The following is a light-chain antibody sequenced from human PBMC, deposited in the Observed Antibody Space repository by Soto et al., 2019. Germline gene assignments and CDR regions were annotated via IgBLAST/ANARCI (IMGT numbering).Light chain of an antibody. Sequence: EIVLTQSPATLSVSPGERATLSCRTSQSVGSNLAWYQQKPGQAPRLLIYGAFIRAPCFPVTFRGTGSGSEFTLTISSLQSEDGALYYCQQYDKWPYTFGQGTNLEIK. J-gene: IGKJ2*01. V-gene: IGKV3-15*01. CDR3: QQYDKWPYT. CDR1: QSVGSN. CDR2: GAF.